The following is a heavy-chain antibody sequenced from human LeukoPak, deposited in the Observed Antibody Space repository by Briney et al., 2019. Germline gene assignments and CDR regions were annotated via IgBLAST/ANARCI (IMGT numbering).Heavy chain of an antibody. Sequence: GGSLRLSCAASGFTFSRLAMHWVRQAPGKGLEWVAIIWDDGSEKLYADSVRGRFTISRDNSKNMLYLQMSSLRAEDTAVYYCAKTRDRGAYILDFWGQGTLVTVSS. V-gene: IGHV3-33*06. D-gene: IGHD5-24*01. CDR2: IWDDGSEK. J-gene: IGHJ4*02. CDR1: GFTFSRLA. CDR3: AKTRDRGAYILDF.